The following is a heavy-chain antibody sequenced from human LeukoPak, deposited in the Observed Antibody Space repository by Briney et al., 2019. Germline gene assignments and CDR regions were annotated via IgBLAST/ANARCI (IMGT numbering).Heavy chain of an antibody. CDR3: ARHTPMVLAPSGYYYNMDV. CDR2: IYYSGST. J-gene: IGHJ6*02. V-gene: IGHV4-59*08. Sequence: PSETLSLTCTVSGGYISSYYWSWVRQPPGKGLEWIGYIYYSGSTNYNPSLKSRVTMSVDTSKNRLSLKLSSVTAADTAVYYCARHTPMVLAPSGYYYNMDVWGQGTTVTVSS. D-gene: IGHD5-18*01. CDR1: GGYISSYY.